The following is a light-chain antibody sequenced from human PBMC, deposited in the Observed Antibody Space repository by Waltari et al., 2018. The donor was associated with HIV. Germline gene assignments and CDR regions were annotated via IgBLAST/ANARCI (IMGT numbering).Light chain of an antibody. Sequence: EPVLTQSPGTLSLSPGERATLSCRASQTINSNYLAWYQHKPGLPPRLLIYDASTRAAVIPDRFSGGGSGTDFTLTISRLEPEDFAIYFCQQYQASPPTYTFGQGTRLEV. CDR1: QTINSNY. V-gene: IGKV3-20*01. CDR3: QQYQASPPTYT. J-gene: IGKJ2*01. CDR2: DAS.